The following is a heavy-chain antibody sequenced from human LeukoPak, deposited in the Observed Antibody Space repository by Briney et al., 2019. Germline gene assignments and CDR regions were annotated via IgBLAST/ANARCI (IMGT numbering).Heavy chain of an antibody. CDR3: AKAGASGLYYFDY. Sequence: GGSLRLSCAASGFTFIKYSMTWVRQAPGKGLEWVSAITGSGAFTDYADSVKGRSTISRDNSKNTLYLQMNSLRAEDTAVYYCAKAGASGLYYFDYWGQGTLVTVSS. CDR1: GFTFIKYS. V-gene: IGHV3-23*01. CDR2: ITGSGAFT. J-gene: IGHJ4*02. D-gene: IGHD1-26*01.